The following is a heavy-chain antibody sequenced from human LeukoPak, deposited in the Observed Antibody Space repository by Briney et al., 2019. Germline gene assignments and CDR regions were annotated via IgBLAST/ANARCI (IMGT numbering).Heavy chain of an antibody. V-gene: IGHV4-59*12. J-gene: IGHJ4*02. D-gene: IGHD3-9*01. CDR2: IYYSGST. CDR1: GGSLSSYY. Sequence: SETLSLTCTVSGGSLSSYYWSWLRQPPGKGLEWSGYIYYSGSTNYNPSLKSRVTMLVDTSKNHLPLKLSYVTAADTAVYYRARGVLTGLDFDYWGQGTLVTVSS. CDR3: ARGVLTGLDFDY.